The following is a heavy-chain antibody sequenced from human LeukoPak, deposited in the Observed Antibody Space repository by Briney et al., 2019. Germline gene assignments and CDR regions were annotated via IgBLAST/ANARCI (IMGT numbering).Heavy chain of an antibody. Sequence: ASVKVSCKASGGTFSSYAISWVRQAPGQGLEWMGGIIPIFGTANYAQKFQGRVTTTADESTSTAYMELSSLRSEDTAVYYCAREIFGVVIGTNWFDPWGQGTLVTVSS. CDR2: IIPIFGTA. D-gene: IGHD3-3*01. J-gene: IGHJ5*02. CDR1: GGTFSSYA. V-gene: IGHV1-69*13. CDR3: AREIFGVVIGTNWFDP.